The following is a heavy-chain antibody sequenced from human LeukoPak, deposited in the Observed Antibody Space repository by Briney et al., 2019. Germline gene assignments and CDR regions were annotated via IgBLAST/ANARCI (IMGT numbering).Heavy chain of an antibody. J-gene: IGHJ4*02. CDR1: GGSISSGGYY. CDR3: ASGEAARRRLDY. CDR2: IYHSGST. V-gene: IGHV4-30-2*01. D-gene: IGHD6-6*01. Sequence: SETLSLTCTVSGGSISSGGYYWSWIRQPPGKGLEWIGYIYHSGSTYYNPSLKSRVTISVDRSKNQFSLKLSSVTAADTAVYYCASGEAARRRLDYWGQGTLVTVSS.